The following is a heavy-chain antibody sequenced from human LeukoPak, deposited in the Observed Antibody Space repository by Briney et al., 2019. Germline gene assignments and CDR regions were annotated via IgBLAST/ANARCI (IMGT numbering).Heavy chain of an antibody. J-gene: IGHJ4*02. CDR1: GFTFSSYG. Sequence: GRSLRLSCAASGFTFSSYGMHWVRQAPGKGLEWVAVIWYDGGNKYYADSVKGRFTISRDNSKNTLYLQMNSLRAEDTAVYYCAKDHPRYCSGGSCYVLDYWGQGTLVTVSS. D-gene: IGHD2-15*01. CDR2: IWYDGGNK. CDR3: AKDHPRYCSGGSCYVLDY. V-gene: IGHV3-33*06.